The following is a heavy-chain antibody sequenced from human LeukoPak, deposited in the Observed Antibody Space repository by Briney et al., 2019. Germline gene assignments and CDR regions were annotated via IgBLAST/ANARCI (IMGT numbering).Heavy chain of an antibody. CDR2: IYYSGST. D-gene: IGHD3-22*01. J-gene: IGHJ4*02. CDR1: GGSISSSSYY. CDR3: AIDSSGYYPYFDY. V-gene: IGHV4-39*01. Sequence: PSETLSLTCTVSGGSISSSSYYWGWIRQPPGKGLEWIGSIYYSGSTYYNPSLKSRVTISVDTSKNQFSLKLSSVTAADTAVYYCAIDSSGYYPYFDYWGQGTLVTVSS.